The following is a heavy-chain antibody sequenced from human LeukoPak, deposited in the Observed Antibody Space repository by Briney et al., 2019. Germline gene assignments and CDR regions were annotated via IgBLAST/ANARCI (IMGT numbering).Heavy chain of an antibody. CDR1: GFTFSSYA. CDR2: ISYDGSNK. Sequence: GGSLRLSCAASGFTFSSYAMHWVRQAPGKRLEWVAVISYDGSNKYYADSVKGRFTISRDNSKNTLYLQMNSLRAEDTAVYYCARVGVVTTVTTGVGDAFDIWGQGTMVTVSS. V-gene: IGHV3-30*04. J-gene: IGHJ3*02. D-gene: IGHD4-17*01. CDR3: ARVGVVTTVTTGVGDAFDI.